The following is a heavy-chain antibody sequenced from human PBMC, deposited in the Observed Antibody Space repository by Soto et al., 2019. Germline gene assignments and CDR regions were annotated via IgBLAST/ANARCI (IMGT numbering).Heavy chain of an antibody. CDR1: GFTFNSYA. CDR2: ISGSGGNT. CDR3: AKRYCSGGSCYHFDY. J-gene: IGHJ4*02. Sequence: GGSLRLSCAASGFTFNSYAMSWVRQAPGKGLDWVSRISGSGGNTYYADSVKGRFTISRDNSKNTLYLQMNSLRAEDTSVYYCAKRYCSGGSCYHFDYWGQGTLVTVSS. V-gene: IGHV3-23*01. D-gene: IGHD2-15*01.